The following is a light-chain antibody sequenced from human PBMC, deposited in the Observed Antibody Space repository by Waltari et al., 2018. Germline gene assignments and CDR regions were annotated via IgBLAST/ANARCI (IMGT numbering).Light chain of an antibody. CDR2: AAS. Sequence: DIQMTQSPSSLSASVGDRVTITCRTSQSIINYLSWYQLKPGKAPKPLIYAASSLQSGVPSRFSGSGSVTDFTLTISSLQPEDFATYYCQQSYDSPWTFGQGTKVEIK. CDR1: QSIINY. CDR3: QQSYDSPWT. V-gene: IGKV1-39*01. J-gene: IGKJ1*01.